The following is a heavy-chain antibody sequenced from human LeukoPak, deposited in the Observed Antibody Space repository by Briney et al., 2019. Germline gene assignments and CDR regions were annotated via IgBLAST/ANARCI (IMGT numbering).Heavy chain of an antibody. V-gene: IGHV1-3*01. CDR3: ARATKVVPAAQPGY. CDR1: GYTFTSYA. D-gene: IGHD2-2*01. J-gene: IGHJ4*02. Sequence: GASVKVSCKASGYTFTSYAMHWVRQAPGQRLEWMGWINAGNGNTKYSQKFQGRVTITRDTSASTAYMELSRLRSDDTAVYYCARATKVVPAAQPGYWGQGTLVTVSS. CDR2: INAGNGNT.